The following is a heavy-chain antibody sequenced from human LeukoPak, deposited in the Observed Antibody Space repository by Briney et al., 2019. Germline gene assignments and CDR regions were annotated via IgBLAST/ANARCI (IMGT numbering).Heavy chain of an antibody. CDR2: ISRSSNYI. CDR1: GFTYSSYS. V-gene: IGHV3-21*04. CDR3: ATPIVGGLYFDY. D-gene: IGHD1-26*01. J-gene: IGHJ4*02. Sequence: PGGSLRLSCAASGFTYSSYSMNWVRQAPGKGLEWVSSISRSSNYIYYADSVQGRLTISRDNAKNSLYLQMNSLRAEDTAVYYCATPIVGGLYFDYWGQGTLVTVSS.